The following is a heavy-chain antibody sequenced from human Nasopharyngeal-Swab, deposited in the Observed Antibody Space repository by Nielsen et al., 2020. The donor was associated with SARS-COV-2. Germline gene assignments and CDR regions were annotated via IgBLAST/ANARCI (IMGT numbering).Heavy chain of an antibody. CDR1: GGSISSGGYY. CDR3: ARGQETTVTSCWFDP. Sequence: SETLSLTCTVSGGSISSGGYYWSWIRQHPGKGLEWIGYIYYSGSTYYNPSLKSRVTISVDTSKNQFSLKLSSVTAADTALYYCARGQETTVTSCWFDPWGQGTPVTVSS. CDR2: IYYSGST. D-gene: IGHD4-17*01. J-gene: IGHJ5*02. V-gene: IGHV4-31*03.